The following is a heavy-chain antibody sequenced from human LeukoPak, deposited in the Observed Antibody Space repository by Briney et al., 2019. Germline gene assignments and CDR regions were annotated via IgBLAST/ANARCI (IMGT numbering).Heavy chain of an antibody. CDR2: ISGSGGST. CDR1: GFTFSSYA. J-gene: IGHJ3*02. D-gene: IGHD3-10*01. CDR3: AKVDLLGPVRGVIPPNDAFDI. Sequence: PGGSLRLSCAASGFTFSSYAMSWVLQAPGKGLEWVSAISGSGGSTYYADSVKGRFTISRDNSKNTLYLQMNSLRAEDTAVYYCAKVDLLGPVRGVIPPNDAFDIWGQGTMVTVSS. V-gene: IGHV3-23*01.